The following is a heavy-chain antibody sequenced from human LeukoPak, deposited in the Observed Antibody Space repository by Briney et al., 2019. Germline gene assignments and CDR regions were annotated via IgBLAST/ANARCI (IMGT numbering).Heavy chain of an antibody. V-gene: IGHV3-48*01. Sequence: PGGSLRLSCAASGFTLSIYCMNWVRQAPGKGLEWVSYISSSSNTIYYADSVKGRFTISRDNAKNSLYLQMNSLRAEDTAVYYCARDKASSGWYYFDSWGQGTLVTVSS. J-gene: IGHJ4*02. CDR2: ISSSSNTI. CDR1: GFTLSIYC. D-gene: IGHD6-19*01. CDR3: ARDKASSGWYYFDS.